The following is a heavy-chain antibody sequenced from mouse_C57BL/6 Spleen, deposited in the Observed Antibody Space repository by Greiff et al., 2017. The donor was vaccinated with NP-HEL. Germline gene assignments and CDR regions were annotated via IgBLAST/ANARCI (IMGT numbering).Heavy chain of an antibody. CDR2: IWTGGGT. J-gene: IGHJ2*01. V-gene: IGHV2-9-1*01. Sequence: QVTLKESGPGLVAPSQSLSITCTVSGFSLTSYAISWVRQPPGKGLEWLGVIWTGGGTNYNSALNSRLSISKDNSKSQVFLKMNSLQTDDTARYYCARNDYYGNRVYFDYWGQGTTLTVSS. CDR1: GFSLTSYA. CDR3: ARNDYYGNRVYFDY. D-gene: IGHD1-1*01.